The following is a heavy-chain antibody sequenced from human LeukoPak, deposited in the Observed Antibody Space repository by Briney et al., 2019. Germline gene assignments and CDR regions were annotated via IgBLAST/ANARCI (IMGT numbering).Heavy chain of an antibody. CDR3: ARGGGDDFWSGYPCY. CDR1: GYTFTSYG. J-gene: IGHJ4*02. CDR2: ISAYNGNT. V-gene: IGHV1-18*01. D-gene: IGHD3-3*01. Sequence: ASVKVSCKASGYTFTSYGISWVRQAPGQGLEWMGWISAYNGNTNYAQKLQGRVTMTTDTSTSTAYMELRSLRSADTAVYYCARGGGDDFWSGYPCYGGQGTLVTVAS.